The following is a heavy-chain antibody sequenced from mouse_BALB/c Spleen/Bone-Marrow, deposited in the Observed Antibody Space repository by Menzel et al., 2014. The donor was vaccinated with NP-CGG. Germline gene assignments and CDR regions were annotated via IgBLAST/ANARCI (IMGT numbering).Heavy chain of an antibody. J-gene: IGHJ3*01. CDR3: ARRGYAVVATPFAY. D-gene: IGHD1-1*01. CDR1: GFTFSSYT. V-gene: IGHV5-12-2*01. CDR2: ISNGGGST. Sequence: EVKVVESGGGLVQPGGSLKLPCAASGFTFSSYTMSWVRQTPEKRLEWVAYISNGGGSTYYPDTVKGRFTISRDNAKNTLYLQMSSLKSEDTAMYYCARRGYAVVATPFAYWGQGTLVTVSA.